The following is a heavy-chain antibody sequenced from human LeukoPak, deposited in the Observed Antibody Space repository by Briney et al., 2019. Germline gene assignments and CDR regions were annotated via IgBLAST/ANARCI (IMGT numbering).Heavy chain of an antibody. CDR2: ISSSSYT. J-gene: IGHJ4*02. Sequence: GGSLGLSCAASGFTFSDHYMSWIRQAPGKGLEWVSYISSSSYTVYADSVKGRFTISRDNAKSSLYLQMNSLRAEDTAVYYCARDIGMVRGVIITNHFDYWGQGTPVTVSS. CDR3: ARDIGMVRGVIITNHFDY. D-gene: IGHD3-10*01. CDR1: GFTFSDHY. V-gene: IGHV3-11*06.